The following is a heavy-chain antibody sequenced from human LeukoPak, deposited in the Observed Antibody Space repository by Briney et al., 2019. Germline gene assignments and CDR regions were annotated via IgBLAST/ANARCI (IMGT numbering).Heavy chain of an antibody. Sequence: GASVKVSCKASGYTFTSYGISWVRQAPGQGLEWMGWISAYNGNTNYAQKLQGRVTMTTDTSTSTAYMELSSLRSEDTAVYYCASKNHGSGSYYPSEYFDYWGQGTLVTVSS. CDR2: ISAYNGNT. CDR3: ASKNHGSGSYYPSEYFDY. D-gene: IGHD3-10*01. V-gene: IGHV1-18*01. J-gene: IGHJ4*02. CDR1: GYTFTSYG.